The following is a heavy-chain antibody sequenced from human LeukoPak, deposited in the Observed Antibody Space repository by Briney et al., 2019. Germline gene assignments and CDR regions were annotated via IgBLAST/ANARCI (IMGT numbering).Heavy chain of an antibody. CDR2: ISGSGGST. J-gene: IGHJ6*02. D-gene: IGHD6-13*01. Sequence: GGSLRLSCAPSGFTFSSYAMSWVRQAPGKGLEWVSAISGSGGSTYYADSVKGRFTISRDNSKNTLYLQMNSLRAEDTAVYYCAKVQVAAGTVHWYYYGMDVWGQGTTVTVSS. CDR3: AKVQVAAGTVHWYYYGMDV. CDR1: GFTFSSYA. V-gene: IGHV3-23*01.